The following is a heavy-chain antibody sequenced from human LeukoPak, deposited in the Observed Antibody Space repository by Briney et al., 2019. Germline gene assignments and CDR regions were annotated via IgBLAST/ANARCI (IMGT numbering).Heavy chain of an antibody. CDR1: GFIFTNYW. J-gene: IGHJ4*02. D-gene: IGHD1-26*01. Sequence: SGGSLRLSCVSSGFIFTNYWMHWVRQVPGKGPVWVGRIDKEGSAAFYAESVKGRFTISRDNVKSTVYLQMNSLTAEDTAVYHCARGGYSGSYYRFDWGQGTLVTVFS. CDR2: IDKEGSAA. V-gene: IGHV3-74*01. CDR3: ARGGYSGSYYRFD.